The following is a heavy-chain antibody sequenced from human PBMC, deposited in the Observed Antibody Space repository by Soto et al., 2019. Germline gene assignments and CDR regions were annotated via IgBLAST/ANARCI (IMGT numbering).Heavy chain of an antibody. Sequence: QVQLVESGGGLVKPGGSLRLSCAASGFTFNYYYMSWIRQAPGKGLEWVSYISSNGSYTNYADSVKGRFTISRANAKNSLYLQMNSLRAEDTAVYYCATTEHFYGPLRLYFQQWGQGTLVTVSS. CDR3: ATTEHFYGPLRLYFQQ. CDR1: GFTFNYYY. D-gene: IGHD4-17*01. V-gene: IGHV3-11*06. J-gene: IGHJ1*01. CDR2: ISSNGSYT.